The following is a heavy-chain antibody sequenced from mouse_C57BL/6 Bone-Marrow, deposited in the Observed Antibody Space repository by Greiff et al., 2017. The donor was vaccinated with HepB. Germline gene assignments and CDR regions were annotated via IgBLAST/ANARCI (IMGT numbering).Heavy chain of an antibody. V-gene: IGHV1-72*01. CDR3: ERSGYYYGSSYGYAMDY. D-gene: IGHD1-1*01. CDR2: INANSGGT. CDR1: GYTFTSYW. Sequence: QVQLQQPGAELVKPGASVKLSCKASGYTFTSYWMHWVKQRPGRGLAWIGRINANSGGTKYNEKFKSKATLTVDKPSSTAYRQLSRLTSEDSAGYDCERSGYYYGSSYGYAMDYWGQGTSVTVSS. J-gene: IGHJ4*01.